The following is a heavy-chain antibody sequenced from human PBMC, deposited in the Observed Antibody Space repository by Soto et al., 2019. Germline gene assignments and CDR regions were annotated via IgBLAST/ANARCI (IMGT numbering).Heavy chain of an antibody. CDR2: IYYSGST. V-gene: IGHV4-31*03. J-gene: IGHJ5*02. D-gene: IGHD3-10*01. CDR3: ARVYMVRGVIIKSTWFDP. CDR1: GGSISSGGYY. Sequence: SETLSLTCTVSGGSISSGGYYWSWIRQHPGKGLEWIGYIYYSGSTYYNPSLKSRVTISVDTSKNQFSLKLSSVTAADTAVYYCARVYMVRGVIIKSTWFDPWGQGTLVTVSS.